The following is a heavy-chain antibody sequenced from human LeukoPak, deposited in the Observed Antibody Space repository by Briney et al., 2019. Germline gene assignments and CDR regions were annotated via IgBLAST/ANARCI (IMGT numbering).Heavy chain of an antibody. CDR1: GFTFDDYT. D-gene: IGHD3-9*01. CDR2: ISWDGGST. V-gene: IGHV3-43*01. J-gene: IGHJ4*02. CDR3: AKDIGILTGYYGYFDY. Sequence: GGSLRLSCAASGFTFDDYTMHWVRQAPGKGLEWVSLISWDGGSTYYAGSVKGRFTISRDNSKNSLYLRMNSLRTEDTALYYCAKDIGILTGYYGYFDYWGQGTLVTVSS.